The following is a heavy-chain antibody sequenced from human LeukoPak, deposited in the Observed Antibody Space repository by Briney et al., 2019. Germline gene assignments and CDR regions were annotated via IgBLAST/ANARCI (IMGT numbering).Heavy chain of an antibody. D-gene: IGHD2-15*01. J-gene: IGHJ6*03. CDR1: GFTFSSYG. CDR3: ARWYEVWSDYYYYYYMDV. Sequence: GGSLRLSCAASGFTFSSYGMHWVRQAPGKGLEWVAFIRYDGSNKYYADSVKGRFTISRDNSKNTLYLQMNSLRAEDTAVYYCARWYEVWSDYYYYYYMDVWGKGTTVTISS. V-gene: IGHV3-30*02. CDR2: IRYDGSNK.